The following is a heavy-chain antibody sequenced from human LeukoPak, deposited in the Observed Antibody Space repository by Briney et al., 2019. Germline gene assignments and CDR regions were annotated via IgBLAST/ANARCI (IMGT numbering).Heavy chain of an antibody. CDR1: GYSISSGYY. CDR2: IYHSGST. J-gene: IGHJ6*03. V-gene: IGHV4-38-2*02. Sequence: KPSETLSLTCTVSGYSISSGYYWGWIRQPPGKGLEWIGSIYHSGSTYYNPSLKSRVTISVDTSKNQFSLKLSSVTAADTAVYYCARHLLTPYYYHYYMDVWGKGTTVTISS. CDR3: ARHLLTPYYYHYYMDV.